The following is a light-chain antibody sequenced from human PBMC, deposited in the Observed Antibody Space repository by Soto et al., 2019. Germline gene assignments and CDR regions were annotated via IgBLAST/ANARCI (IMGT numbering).Light chain of an antibody. V-gene: IGKV2-28*01. J-gene: IGKJ5*01. CDR1: QSLLYNNTYNY. CDR3: MQALQSLT. CDR2: FGS. Sequence: EIVMTQSPLTLPVTPGESASISCRSSQSLLYNNTYNYLDWYVQKPGQSPQLLIYFGSNRAPGVPDRFNGSGSGTDFTLKINRVEAEDVGTYYCMQALQSLTFGQGTRLEIQ.